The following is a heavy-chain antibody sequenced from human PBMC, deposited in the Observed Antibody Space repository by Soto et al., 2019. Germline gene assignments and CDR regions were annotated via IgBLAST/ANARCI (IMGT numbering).Heavy chain of an antibody. CDR3: ARGLKMYDY. Sequence: PXGSLRLSCAASGFTFSSYEMNWVRQAPGKGLEWVSYISSSGSTIYYADSVKGRFTISRDNAKKSLYLQMNSLRAEDTAVYYCARGLKMYDYWGQGTLVTVSS. CDR2: ISSSGSTI. V-gene: IGHV3-48*03. J-gene: IGHJ4*02. CDR1: GFTFSSYE.